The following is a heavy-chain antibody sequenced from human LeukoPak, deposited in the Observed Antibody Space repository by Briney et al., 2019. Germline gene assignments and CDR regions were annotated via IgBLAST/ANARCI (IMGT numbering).Heavy chain of an antibody. D-gene: IGHD2-2*02. CDR1: GFTFRNYG. CDR3: ARAPYTTGRSFYFDS. Sequence: GRSLRLSCAASGFTFRNYGMHWVRQAPGKGLEWVAIIWYDGSKNYYADSVKGRFTISRDNFNNTSYLQMNSLRAEDTALYYCARAPYTTGRSFYFDSWGQGTLVTVSS. J-gene: IGHJ4*02. CDR2: IWYDGSKN. V-gene: IGHV3-33*01.